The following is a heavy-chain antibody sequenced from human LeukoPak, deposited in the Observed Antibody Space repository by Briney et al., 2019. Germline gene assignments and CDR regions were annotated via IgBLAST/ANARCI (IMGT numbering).Heavy chain of an antibody. D-gene: IGHD3-22*01. CDR2: INHSGST. Sequence: PSETLSLTCAVYGGSFSGYYWSWIRQPPGKGLEWIGEINHSGSTNYNPSLKSRVTISVDTSKNQFSLKLSSVTAADTAVYYCARVRYDPTLHDPYDYWGQGTLVTASS. V-gene: IGHV4-34*01. CDR3: ARVRYDPTLHDPYDY. CDR1: GGSFSGYY. J-gene: IGHJ4*02.